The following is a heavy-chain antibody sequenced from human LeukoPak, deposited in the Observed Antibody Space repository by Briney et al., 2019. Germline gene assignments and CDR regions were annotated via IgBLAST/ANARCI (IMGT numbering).Heavy chain of an antibody. D-gene: IGHD2-15*01. V-gene: IGHV3-7*03. CDR3: AKAKSGSRYDY. CDR1: GFTFSGYW. Sequence: GGSLRLSCAASGFTFSGYWMTWLRQAPGKGLEWVANINEDGSAKYYLGSVKGRFTISRDNAKNSLYLQMNSLRAEDTAVYYCAKAKSGSRYDYWGQGTLVTVSS. CDR2: INEDGSAK. J-gene: IGHJ4*02.